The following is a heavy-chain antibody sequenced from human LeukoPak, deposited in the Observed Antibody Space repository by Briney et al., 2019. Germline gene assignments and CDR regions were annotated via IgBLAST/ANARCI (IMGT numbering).Heavy chain of an antibody. Sequence: ASVKVSCKASGYTFTSYGISWVRQAPGQGLEWMGWISAYNGNTNYAQKLQGRVTMTTDTSTSTAYMELRSLRSDDTAVYYCARICSSTSCPYNWFDPWGQGTLVIVSS. CDR3: ARICSSTSCPYNWFDP. J-gene: IGHJ5*02. D-gene: IGHD2-2*01. CDR1: GYTFTSYG. V-gene: IGHV1-18*01. CDR2: ISAYNGNT.